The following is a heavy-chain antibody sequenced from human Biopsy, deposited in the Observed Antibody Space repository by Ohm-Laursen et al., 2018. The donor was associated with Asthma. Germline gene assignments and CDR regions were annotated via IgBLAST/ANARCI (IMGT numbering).Heavy chain of an antibody. D-gene: IGHD5-12*01. V-gene: IGHV1-69*13. J-gene: IGHJ6*02. CDR3: ARGYSGSDRIVYYYSGLEV. CDR1: GDSFSNYA. Sequence: GASVKVSCKASGDSFSNYAISWVRQAPGQGLERMGGLIPVLGTPDHAQMFEGRVTITADESTSTAYMELSSLSSEDTAVYYCARGYSGSDRIVYYYSGLEVWGQGTTVTVSS. CDR2: LIPVLGTP.